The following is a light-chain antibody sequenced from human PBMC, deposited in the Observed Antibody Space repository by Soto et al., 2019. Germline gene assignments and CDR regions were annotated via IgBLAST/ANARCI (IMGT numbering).Light chain of an antibody. CDR3: LHQNSYLALS. CDR1: QSIRND. V-gene: IGKV1-17*01. Sequence: DIQMTQSPSSLSASVGDRVTITCWASQSIRNDLGWYQQKSGKAPRRLIYAASTLQTGVPSRFSGSGSGREFTLTISGLQPEDFATYYCLHQNSYLALSFGGGTKVE. J-gene: IGKJ4*01. CDR2: AAS.